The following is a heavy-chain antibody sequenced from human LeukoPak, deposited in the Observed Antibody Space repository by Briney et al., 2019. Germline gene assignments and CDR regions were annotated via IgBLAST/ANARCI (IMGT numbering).Heavy chain of an antibody. CDR1: GGSFSGYY. CDR2: INDSGST. V-gene: IGHV4-34*01. Sequence: PSETLSLTCAVYGGSFSGYYWSWIRQPPGKGREWIGEINDSGSTNYNPSLKSRVTISVDTSKNQFSLKLSSVTAADTAVYYCARGPRRGSYSRPFDYWGQGTLVTVSS. D-gene: IGHD1-26*01. CDR3: ARGPRRGSYSRPFDY. J-gene: IGHJ4*02.